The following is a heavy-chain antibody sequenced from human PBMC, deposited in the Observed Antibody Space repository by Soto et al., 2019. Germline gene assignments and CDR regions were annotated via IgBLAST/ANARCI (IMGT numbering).Heavy chain of an antibody. CDR3: TTANAMIVAPGEDYFDY. D-gene: IGHD3-22*01. CDR1: GFTFSNAW. CDR2: IKSKTDGGTT. V-gene: IGHV3-15*07. Sequence: GGSLRLSCAASGFTFSNAWMNWVRQAPGKGLEWVGRIKSKTDGGTTDYAAPVKGRFTISRDDSKNTLYLQMNSLKTEDTAVYYCTTANAMIVAPGEDYFDYWGQGTLVTVSS. J-gene: IGHJ4*02.